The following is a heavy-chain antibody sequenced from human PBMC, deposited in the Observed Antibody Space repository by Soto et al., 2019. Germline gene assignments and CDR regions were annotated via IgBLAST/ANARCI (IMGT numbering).Heavy chain of an antibody. D-gene: IGHD3-22*01. CDR2: IYYSGTT. J-gene: IGHJ1*01. CDR1: GGSISTGGYY. Sequence: SETLSLTCTVSGGSISTGGYYWSWIRQHTGKGLECIGYIYYSGTTYYNTSLKSRVTISVDASKSQFSLKLSSVTAADTAVYYCATNGVYYYGSGPEYFPYCGQGTMVTGSA. CDR3: ATNGVYYYGSGPEYFPY. V-gene: IGHV4-31*03.